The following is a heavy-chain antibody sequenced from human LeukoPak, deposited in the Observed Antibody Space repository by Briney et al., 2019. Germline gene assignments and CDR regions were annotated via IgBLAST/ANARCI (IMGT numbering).Heavy chain of an antibody. J-gene: IGHJ4*02. Sequence: PGGSLRLSCAASGFTFSSYSMNWVRQAPGKGPEWVSSISSSSSYIYYADSVKGRFTISRDNAKNSLYLQMNSLRAEDTAVYYCAREQPRGEVLPPHWGQGTLVTVSS. D-gene: IGHD2-21*01. CDR3: AREQPRGEVLPPH. V-gene: IGHV3-21*01. CDR1: GFTFSSYS. CDR2: ISSSSSYI.